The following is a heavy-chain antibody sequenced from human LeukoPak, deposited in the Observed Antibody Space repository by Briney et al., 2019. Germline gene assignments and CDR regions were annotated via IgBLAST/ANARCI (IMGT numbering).Heavy chain of an antibody. CDR2: I. CDR3: ARYCSSTKCPFDY. J-gene: IGHJ4*02. D-gene: IGHD2-2*01. Sequence: PSETLSLTCTVSGGSISSGGYYWSWIRQHPGKGLEWVGYIHNPSLQSRATISMDTSKNEFSLRLTVVTDADTAVYYCARYCSSTKCPFDYWGQGTLVTVSS. CDR1: GGSISSGGYY. V-gene: IGHV4-31*03.